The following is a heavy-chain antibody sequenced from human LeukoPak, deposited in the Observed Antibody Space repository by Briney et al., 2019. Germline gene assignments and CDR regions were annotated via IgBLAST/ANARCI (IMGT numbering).Heavy chain of an antibody. J-gene: IGHJ4*02. CDR1: GFTFSSYA. CDR2: ISGSGGST. D-gene: IGHD3-22*01. Sequence: GGSLRLSCTASGFTFSSYAMSWVRQAPGKGLEWVSAISGSGGSTYYADSVKGRFTISRDNSKNTLYLQMNSLRAEDTAVYYCARDADTSSRYSRFDYWGQGTLVAVSS. V-gene: IGHV3-23*01. CDR3: ARDADTSSRYSRFDY.